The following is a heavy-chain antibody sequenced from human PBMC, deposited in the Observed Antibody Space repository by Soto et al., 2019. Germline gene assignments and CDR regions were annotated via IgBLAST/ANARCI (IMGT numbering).Heavy chain of an antibody. V-gene: IGHV3-73*01. Sequence: PGGSLRLSCATSDFVFSGSDIHWVRQASGKGLEWVGHIRNKANNYATTYAASVKGRFTISRDDSKNTAYLQMNSLKVDDTAVYYCAYFVIVPPNWFDPWGQGTLGTVSS. CDR1: DFVFSGSD. CDR3: AYFVIVPPNWFDP. D-gene: IGHD3-22*01. J-gene: IGHJ5*02. CDR2: IRNKANNYAT.